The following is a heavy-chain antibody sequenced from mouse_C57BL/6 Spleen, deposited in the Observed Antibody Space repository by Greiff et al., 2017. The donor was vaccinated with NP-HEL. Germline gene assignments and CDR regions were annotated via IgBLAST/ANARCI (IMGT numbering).Heavy chain of an antibody. D-gene: IGHD1-1*01. Sequence: QVQLQQPGAELVKPGASVKLSCKASGYTFTSYWMQWVKQRPGQGLEWIGEIDPSDSYTNYNQKFKGKATLTVDTSSSTAYMQLSSLTSEDSAVYYCARSTTVVEYYFDYWGQVTTLTVSS. V-gene: IGHV1-50*01. CDR3: ARSTTVVEYYFDY. CDR2: IDPSDSYT. CDR1: GYTFTSYW. J-gene: IGHJ2*01.